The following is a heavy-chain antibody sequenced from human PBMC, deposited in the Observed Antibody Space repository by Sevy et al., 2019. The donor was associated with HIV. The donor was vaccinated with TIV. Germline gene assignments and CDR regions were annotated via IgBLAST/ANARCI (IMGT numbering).Heavy chain of an antibody. CDR3: TRDDIYTHPWEFDW. D-gene: IGHD1-26*01. CDR1: GYTFTDYY. Sequence: ASVKVSCKSSGYTFTDYYMHWVRQAPGQGLEWMGWINPNNGDSRSAQKFQGRVTLTSDMSLSTAYMELSRLRSDDTASYFCTRDDIYTHPWEFDWWSHGALVTVSS. V-gene: IGHV1-2*02. J-gene: IGHJ4*01. CDR2: INPNNGDS.